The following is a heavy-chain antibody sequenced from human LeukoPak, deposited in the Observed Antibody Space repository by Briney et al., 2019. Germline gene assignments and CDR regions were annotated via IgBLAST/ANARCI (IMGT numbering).Heavy chain of an antibody. CDR2: IYYSGST. D-gene: IGHD3-10*01. V-gene: IGHV4-59*01. Sequence: SETLSLTCTVSGGSISSYYWSWIRQPPGKGLEWIGYIYYSGSTNYNPSLKSRVTISVDTSKNQFSLKLSSVTAADTAVYYCATHRDGAFDIWGQGTMVTVSS. CDR1: GGSISSYY. J-gene: IGHJ3*02. CDR3: ATHRDGAFDI.